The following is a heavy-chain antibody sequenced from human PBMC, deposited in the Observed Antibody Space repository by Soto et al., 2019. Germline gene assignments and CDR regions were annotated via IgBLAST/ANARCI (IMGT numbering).Heavy chain of an antibody. Sequence: ASVKVSCKASGYTFTGYYIHWARQVPGQGLEWMGWINPNNADTTSAQNFQGRVTMTTDTSISTAYMELRLRYDDTAVYYCARGPRKRLWLGYFHYWGPGPRVSVS. J-gene: IGHJ4*02. V-gene: IGHV1-2*02. CDR1: GYTFTGYY. CDR3: ARGPRKRLWLGYFHY. D-gene: IGHD5-18*01. CDR2: INPNNADT.